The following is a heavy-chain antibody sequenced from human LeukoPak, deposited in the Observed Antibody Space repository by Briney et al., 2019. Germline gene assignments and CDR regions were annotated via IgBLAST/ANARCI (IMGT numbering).Heavy chain of an antibody. CDR3: ARISSSNWYNERGAFDV. J-gene: IGHJ3*01. CDR1: GGSISTYY. V-gene: IGHV4-59*01. CDR2: VYYTGST. D-gene: IGHD6-13*01. Sequence: SETLSLTCTLSGGSISTYYWSWVRQPPGKGLEWIGFVYYTGSTNYSPSLKSRVTISVDTSKNQFSLKLRSVTAADTAVYYCARISSSNWYNERGAFDVWGQGTMVTVSS.